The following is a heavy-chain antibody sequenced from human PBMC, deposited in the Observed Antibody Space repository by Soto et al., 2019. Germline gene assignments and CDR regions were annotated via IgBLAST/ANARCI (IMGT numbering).Heavy chain of an antibody. Sequence: GGSLRLSCAASGFTFSSYWMHWVREAPGKGLVWVSRIDSDGSSTSYADSVKGRFTISRDNAKNTLYLQMNSLRAEDTAVYYCARGTPHMGYYGMDVWGQGTTVTVSS. J-gene: IGHJ6*02. CDR3: ARGTPHMGYYGMDV. CDR2: IDSDGSST. V-gene: IGHV3-74*01. D-gene: IGHD2-15*01. CDR1: GFTFSSYW.